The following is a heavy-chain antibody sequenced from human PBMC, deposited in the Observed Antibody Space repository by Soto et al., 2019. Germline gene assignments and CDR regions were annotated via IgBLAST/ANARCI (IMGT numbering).Heavy chain of an antibody. Sequence: EVQLVESGGGLVQPGGSLRLSCAASGFTFSSYDMNWVRQAPGKGLEWVSYISRSVSTIYYADSVKGRFTISRDNAKNTMYLQMNGLRAEDTAVYYCARGSQKGYYYGMDVWGQGTTVTVSS. V-gene: IGHV3-48*03. CDR2: ISRSVSTI. CDR3: ARGSQKGYYYGMDV. J-gene: IGHJ6*02. D-gene: IGHD2-15*01. CDR1: GFTFSSYD.